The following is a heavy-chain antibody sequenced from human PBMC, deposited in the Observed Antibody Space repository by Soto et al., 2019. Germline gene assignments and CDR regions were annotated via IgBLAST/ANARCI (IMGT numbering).Heavy chain of an antibody. CDR2: IDPSDSYT. V-gene: IGHV5-10-1*01. D-gene: IGHD2-2*01. CDR1: GYSFTTYW. Sequence: GESLKISCKGSGYSFTTYWISWLRQMPGKGLEWMGRIDPSDSYTNYSPSFQGHVTFSADKSISTAYLQWSSLKTSDTAMYHCVTATLGSTSCYSHWGQGTLVTVSS. J-gene: IGHJ4*02. CDR3: VTATLGSTSCYSH.